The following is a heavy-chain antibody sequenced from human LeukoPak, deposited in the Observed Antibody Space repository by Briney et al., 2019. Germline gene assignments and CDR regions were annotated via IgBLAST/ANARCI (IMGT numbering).Heavy chain of an antibody. D-gene: IGHD6-13*01. CDR1: GYTFTSYG. V-gene: IGHV1-18*01. CDR3: ARDVGRYSSSDFDY. Sequence: ASVKVSCKASGYTFTSYGISWVRQAPGQGLEWMGWISAYNGNTNYAQKLQGRVTMTTDTSTSTAYMELRSLRSDDTAVYYCARDVGRYSSSDFDYWGQGTLVTVSS. J-gene: IGHJ4*02. CDR2: ISAYNGNT.